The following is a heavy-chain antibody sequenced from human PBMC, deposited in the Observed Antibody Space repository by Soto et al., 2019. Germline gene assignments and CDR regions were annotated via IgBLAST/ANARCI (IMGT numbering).Heavy chain of an antibody. CDR2: INSDGSVS. CDR1: GFTFSNYW. V-gene: IGHV3-74*02. CDR3: ARGDCVGGTCYSLAGSFYYYMDV. J-gene: IGHJ6*03. D-gene: IGHD2-15*01. Sequence: EVQLVESGGGLVQPGGSLRLSCAASGFTFSNYWMYWVRQAPGKGLEWVSRINSDGSVSSYADSVKGRLTNSRDNVKNTLYLQMDSLRAEDTAVYYCARGDCVGGTCYSLAGSFYYYMDVWGKGTTVTVFS.